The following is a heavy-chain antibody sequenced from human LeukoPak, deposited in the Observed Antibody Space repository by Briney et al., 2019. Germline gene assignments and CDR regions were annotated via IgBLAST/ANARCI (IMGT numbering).Heavy chain of an antibody. CDR2: ISAYNGNT. Sequence: ASVKVSCNASGYTFTSYGISWVRQAPGQGLEWMGWISAYNGNTNYAQKLQGRVTMTTDTSTSTAYMELRSLRSDDTAVYYCARDCLPGIAAAGPGFDPWGQGTLVTVSS. J-gene: IGHJ5*02. D-gene: IGHD6-13*01. CDR1: GYTFTSYG. V-gene: IGHV1-18*01. CDR3: ARDCLPGIAAAGPGFDP.